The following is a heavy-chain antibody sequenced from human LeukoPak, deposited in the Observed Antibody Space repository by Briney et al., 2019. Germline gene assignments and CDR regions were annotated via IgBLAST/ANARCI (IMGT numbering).Heavy chain of an antibody. V-gene: IGHV4-39*01. CDR2: IYYSGST. CDR3: ARGYSSSWKFDY. D-gene: IGHD6-13*01. J-gene: IGHJ4*02. Sequence: SETLSLTCTVSGGSISSSSYYWGWIRQPPGKGLEWIGSIYYSGSTFYNPSLKSRVTISVDTSKNQFSLKLSSVTAADTAVYYCARGYSSSWKFDYWGQGTLVTVSS. CDR1: GGSISSSSYY.